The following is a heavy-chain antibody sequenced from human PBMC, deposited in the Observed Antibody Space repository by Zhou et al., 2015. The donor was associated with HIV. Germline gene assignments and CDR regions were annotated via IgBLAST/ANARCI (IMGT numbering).Heavy chain of an antibody. CDR1: GGTFSSYA. CDR2: IIPIFGTA. J-gene: IGHJ4*02. Sequence: QVQLVQSGAEVKKPGSSVKVSCKASGGTFSSYAISWVRQAPGQGLEWMGGIIPIFGTANYAQKFQGRVTITADESTSTAYMELSSLRSEDTAVYYCARDRGFGDGYRKYYFDYWGQGTLVTVSS. D-gene: IGHD5-24*01. V-gene: IGHV1-69*12. CDR3: ARDRGFGDGYRKYYFDY.